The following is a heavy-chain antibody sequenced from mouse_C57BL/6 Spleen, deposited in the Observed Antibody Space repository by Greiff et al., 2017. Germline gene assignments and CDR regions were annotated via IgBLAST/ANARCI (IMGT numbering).Heavy chain of an antibody. D-gene: IGHD1-1*01. CDR2: INPNNGGT. Sequence: VQLQQSGPELVKPGASVKMSCKASGYTFTDYNMHWVKQSHGKSLEWIGYINPNNGGTSYNQKFKGKATLTVNKSSSTAYMELRSLTSEDSAVYYCASLHYYGSSYWYFDVWGTGTTVTVSS. J-gene: IGHJ1*03. CDR3: ASLHYYGSSYWYFDV. V-gene: IGHV1-22*01. CDR1: GYTFTDYN.